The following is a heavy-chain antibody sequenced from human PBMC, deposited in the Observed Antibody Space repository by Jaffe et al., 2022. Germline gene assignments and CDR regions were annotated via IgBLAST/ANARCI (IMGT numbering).Heavy chain of an antibody. J-gene: IGHJ6*03. CDR2: INPNSGGT. Sequence: QVQLVQSGAEVKKPGASVKVSCKASGYTFTGYYMHWVRQAPGQGLEWMGWINPNSGGTNYAQKFQGRVTMTRDTSISTAYMELSRLRSDDTAVYYCARDGDCIGGVPAATHGFCYYYYMDVWGKGTTVTVSS. V-gene: IGHV1-2*02. CDR1: GYTFTGYY. CDR3: ARDGDCIGGVPAATHGFCYYYYMDV. D-gene: IGHD2-2*01.